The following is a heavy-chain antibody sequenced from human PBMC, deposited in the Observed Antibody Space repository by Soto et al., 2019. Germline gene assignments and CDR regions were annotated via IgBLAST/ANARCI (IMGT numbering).Heavy chain of an antibody. CDR1: GESISSADYY. V-gene: IGHV4-30-4*01. D-gene: IGHD1-1*01. J-gene: IGHJ6*02. CDR2: IFYSGTT. CDR3: ARDLWVEPELYYYGMDV. Sequence: SETLSLTCTVSGESISSADYYWSWIRQTPGKGLGWIGHIFYSGTTYYNPSLKSRLTISVDTSKNHFSLRLTSVTAADTAVYYCARDLWVEPELYYYGMDVWGQGTTVTVSS.